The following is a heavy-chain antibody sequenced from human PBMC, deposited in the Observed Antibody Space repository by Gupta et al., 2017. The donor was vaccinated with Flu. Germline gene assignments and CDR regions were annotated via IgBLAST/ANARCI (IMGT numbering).Heavy chain of an antibody. CDR3: VRDLYNWNYKAFDY. J-gene: IGHJ4*02. V-gene: IGHV3-64D*06. Sequence: EVQLVESGGGLVQPGGSLRLSCSASGFTFSTYAMHWVRQARGKGLEYVSGISSDAYGKHYADSVKGRVTISRDNSKNTLFLQISSLRGEDTAVYYCVRDLYNWNYKAFDYWGQGTLVTVSS. D-gene: IGHD1-7*01. CDR1: GFTFSTYA. CDR2: ISSDAYGK.